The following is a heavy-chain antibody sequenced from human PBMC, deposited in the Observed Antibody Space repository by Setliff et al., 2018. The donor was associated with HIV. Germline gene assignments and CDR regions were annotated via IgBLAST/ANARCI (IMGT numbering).Heavy chain of an antibody. CDR1: GDSISSNS. Sequence: SETLSLTCTVSGDSISSNSWSWIRQPPGGGLEFIGYISYSGSTNYNPSLKSRITISVDTSKNRFSLKLMSVTAADTAVYYCARGDGTKYYYYYYMDVWGKGTTVTVSS. J-gene: IGHJ6*03. CDR3: ARGDGTKYYYYYYMDV. CDR2: ISYSGST. V-gene: IGHV4-59*01. D-gene: IGHD1-7*01.